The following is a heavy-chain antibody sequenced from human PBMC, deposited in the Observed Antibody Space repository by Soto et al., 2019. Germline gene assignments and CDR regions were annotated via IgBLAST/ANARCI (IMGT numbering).Heavy chain of an antibody. CDR1: GGSVNNADYF. D-gene: IGHD6-13*01. J-gene: IGHJ4*02. Sequence: QVRLEESGPGLVKPSETLSLICSVSGGSVNNADYFWNWIRHHPENGLEWIGYIYYSGSTRYNPSFKTRATLSIDTSKNQFSLRLNSVTVADTAVYFCARYRTSGSWSKFDYWGQGTLVTVSS. V-gene: IGHV4-31*03. CDR3: ARYRTSGSWSKFDY. CDR2: IYYSGST.